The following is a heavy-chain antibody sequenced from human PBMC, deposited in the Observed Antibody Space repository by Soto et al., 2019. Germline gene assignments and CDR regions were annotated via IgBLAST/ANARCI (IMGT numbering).Heavy chain of an antibody. D-gene: IGHD6-6*01. CDR2: IYYSGST. CDR1: GGSISSSSYY. J-gene: IGHJ6*02. V-gene: IGHV4-39*01. CDR3: ARLGHTPRIVSIAATLRSYYYYYGMDV. Sequence: SETLSLTCTVSGGSISSSSYYWGWIRQPPGKGLEWIGSIYYSGSTYYNPSLKSRVTISVDTSKNQFSLKLSSVTAADTAVYYCARLGHTPRIVSIAATLRSYYYYYGMDVWGQGTTVTVSS.